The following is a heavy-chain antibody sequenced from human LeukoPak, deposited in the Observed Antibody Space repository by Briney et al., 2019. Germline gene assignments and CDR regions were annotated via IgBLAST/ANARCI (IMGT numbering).Heavy chain of an antibody. CDR2: INSDGSST. CDR1: GFTFRSYW. V-gene: IGHV3-74*01. J-gene: IGHJ3*02. Sequence: GSLRLSCAASGFTFRSYWMHWVRQAPGKGLVWVSRINSDGSSTSNADSVKGRFTISRDNAKNTLDLQMNSLRAEDTAVYYCATESTGWYRDAFDIWGQGTMVTVSS. D-gene: IGHD6-19*01. CDR3: ATESTGWYRDAFDI.